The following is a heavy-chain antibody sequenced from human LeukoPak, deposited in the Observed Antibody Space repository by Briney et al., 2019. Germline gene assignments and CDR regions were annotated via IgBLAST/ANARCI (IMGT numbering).Heavy chain of an antibody. J-gene: IGHJ4*02. CDR2: ISGSGGST. V-gene: IGHV3-23*01. CDR3: AKSTDYYDSSGYFDY. Sequence: GGSLRLSCAASGFTFSSYAMSWLRQAPGKGLEWVSAISGSGGSTYYADSVKGRFTISRDNSKNTLYLQMNSLRAEDTAVYYCAKSTDYYDSSGYFDYWGQGTLVTVSS. CDR1: GFTFSSYA. D-gene: IGHD3-22*01.